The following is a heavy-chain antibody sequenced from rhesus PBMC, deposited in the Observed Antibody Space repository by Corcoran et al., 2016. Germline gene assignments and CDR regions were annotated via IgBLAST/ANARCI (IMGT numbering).Heavy chain of an antibody. J-gene: IGHJ4*01. CDR3: ARGGTVADDY. CDR2: ISYSGST. CDR1: GGSISSGYYY. V-gene: IGHV4-122*02. D-gene: IGHD2-21*01. Sequence: QVQLQESGPGLVKPSETLSLTCAVSGGSISSGYYYWSRIRQPPGKGLEWIGTISYSGSTSYNPALTSQVTFSRDTSKNQFSLKLSSLTAADTAVYYCARGGTVADDYWGQGVLVTVSS.